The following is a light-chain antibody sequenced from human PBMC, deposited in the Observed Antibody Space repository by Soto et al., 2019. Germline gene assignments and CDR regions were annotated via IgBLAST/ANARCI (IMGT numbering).Light chain of an antibody. CDR1: NSNIGTNH. J-gene: IGLJ3*02. V-gene: IGLV1-47*01. Sequence: QSVLTQPPSASGTPGQWVTISCSGGNSNIGTNHVYWYQHLPGAAPKLLIYRNSLRPSGVPDRFSGSNSGTSASLAISGLRSDDEADYYCAAWDDSLSGWVFGGGTKVTVL. CDR2: RNS. CDR3: AAWDDSLSGWV.